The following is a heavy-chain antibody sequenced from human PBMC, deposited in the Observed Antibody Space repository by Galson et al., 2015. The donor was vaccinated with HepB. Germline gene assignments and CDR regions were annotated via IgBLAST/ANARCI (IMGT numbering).Heavy chain of an antibody. J-gene: IGHJ6*02. CDR3: ARARYSSGWWYYYYYGMDV. V-gene: IGHV1-69*06. Sequence: SVKVSCKASGGTFSSYAISWVRQAPGQGLEWMGGIIPIFGTANYAQKFQGRVTITADKSTSTAYMELSSLRSEDTAVYYCARARYSSGWWYYYYYGMDVWGQGTTVTVSS. CDR2: IIPIFGTA. CDR1: GGTFSSYA. D-gene: IGHD6-19*01.